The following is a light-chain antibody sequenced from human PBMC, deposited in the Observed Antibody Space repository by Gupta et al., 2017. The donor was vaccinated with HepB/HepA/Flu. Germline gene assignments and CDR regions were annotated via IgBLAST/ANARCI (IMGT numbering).Light chain of an antibody. CDR3: QQSDSNLMCT. Sequence: DIQMTQSPSSLSASVGDRVTITCRASQSISSYLNWYQQKPGKAPKLLIYAASSWQSGVPSRFSGSGCGTDFTLTISSRQPEDFASYYCQQSDSNLMCTFGQGTKLEIK. V-gene: IGKV1-39*01. J-gene: IGKJ2*02. CDR2: AAS. CDR1: QSISSY.